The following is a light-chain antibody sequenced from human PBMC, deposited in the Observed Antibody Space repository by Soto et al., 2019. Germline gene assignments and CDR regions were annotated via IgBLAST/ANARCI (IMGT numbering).Light chain of an antibody. CDR3: CSYAGSSTDV. J-gene: IGLJ1*01. Sequence: QSALTQPASVSGSPGQSITISCTGTSSDVGSYKYVSWYQQHPGKAPKLMIYEVSKRPSGYANRFSGSKSGNTASLTISGLQAEDEADYYCCSYAGSSTDVFGTGTKLTVL. CDR1: SSDVGSYKY. V-gene: IGLV2-23*02. CDR2: EVS.